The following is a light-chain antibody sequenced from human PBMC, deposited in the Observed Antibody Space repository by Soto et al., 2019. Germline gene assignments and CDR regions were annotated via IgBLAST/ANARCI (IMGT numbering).Light chain of an antibody. CDR2: GNT. CDR3: QSYDRLSGYV. CDR1: SSNIGAGYD. V-gene: IGLV1-40*01. Sequence: QSVLTQPPSVSGAPGQRVTISCTGSSSNIGAGYDVHWYQQVPGTAPKHLIYGNTNRPSGVPDRFSGSKSGTSASLAITGLQAEDEADYYCQSYDRLSGYVFGPGTKVTVL. J-gene: IGLJ1*01.